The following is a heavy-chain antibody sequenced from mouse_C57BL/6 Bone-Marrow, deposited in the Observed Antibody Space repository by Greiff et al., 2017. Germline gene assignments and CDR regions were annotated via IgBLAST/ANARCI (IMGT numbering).Heavy chain of an antibody. J-gene: IGHJ3*01. CDR3: TTPSIYYYGSSLAY. Sequence: EVQLVESGAELVRPGASVKLSCTASGFNIKDYYMHWVKQRPEQGLEWIGRIDPEDGDTEYAPKFQGKATMTADKSSNTAYLQLSGLTSKDPAVYYCTTPSIYYYGSSLAYWGQGTLVTVSA. V-gene: IGHV14-1*01. CDR1: GFNIKDYY. D-gene: IGHD1-1*01. CDR2: IDPEDGDT.